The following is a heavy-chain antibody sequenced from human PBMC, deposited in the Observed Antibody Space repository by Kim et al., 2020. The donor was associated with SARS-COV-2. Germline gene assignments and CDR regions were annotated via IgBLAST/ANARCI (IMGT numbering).Heavy chain of an antibody. J-gene: IGHJ5*02. CDR3: ARDEQIAAAGTGWFDP. Sequence: KFQGRVTITADESTSTAYMELSSLRSEDTAVYYCARDEQIAAAGTGWFDPWGQGTLVTVSS. D-gene: IGHD6-13*01. V-gene: IGHV1-69*01.